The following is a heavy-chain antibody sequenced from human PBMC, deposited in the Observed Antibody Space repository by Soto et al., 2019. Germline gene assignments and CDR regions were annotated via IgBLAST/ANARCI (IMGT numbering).Heavy chain of an antibody. D-gene: IGHD6-19*01. CDR1: GGTFSSYA. Sequence: QVQLVQSGAEVKKPGSSVKVSCKASGGTFSSYAISWVRQAPGQGLEWMGGIIPIFGTANYAQKIQGRVTITADESTSTAYMELSSLRSEDTAVYYCARQESIAVAGSYYYYGMDVWGQGTTVTVSS. V-gene: IGHV1-69*01. CDR2: IIPIFGTA. CDR3: ARQESIAVAGSYYYYGMDV. J-gene: IGHJ6*02.